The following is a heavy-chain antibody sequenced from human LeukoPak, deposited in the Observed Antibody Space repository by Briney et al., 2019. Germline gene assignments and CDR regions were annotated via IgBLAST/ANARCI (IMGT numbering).Heavy chain of an antibody. CDR2: INHSGST. J-gene: IGHJ4*02. CDR1: GGSFSGYY. D-gene: IGHD3-16*01. V-gene: IGHV4-34*01. Sequence: SETLSLTCAVYGGSFSGYYWSWIRQPPGKGLEWIGEINHSGSTNYNPSLKSRVTISRDTSKSQLSLQLTSVTAADTAVYYCARRSNWGSFFPFDYWGRGTLVTVSS. CDR3: ARRSNWGSFFPFDY.